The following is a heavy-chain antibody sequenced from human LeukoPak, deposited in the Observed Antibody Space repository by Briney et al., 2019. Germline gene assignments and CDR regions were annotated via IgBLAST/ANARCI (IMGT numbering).Heavy chain of an antibody. Sequence: SETLSLTCTVSAGSISSYYWNWIRQTPGKGLEWIGYIYYSGSTNYNPSLKSRVTISVDTSKNHFSLRLTSVTAADTAVYYCAGASHQRIYYFDYWGQGTLVTVSS. D-gene: IGHD2-2*01. V-gene: IGHV4-59*01. CDR3: AGASHQRIYYFDY. CDR2: IYYSGST. CDR1: AGSISSYY. J-gene: IGHJ4*02.